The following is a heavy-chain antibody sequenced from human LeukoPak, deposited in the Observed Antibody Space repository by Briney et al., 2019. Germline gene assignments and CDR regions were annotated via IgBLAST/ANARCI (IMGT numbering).Heavy chain of an antibody. CDR1: GFTFSSYA. D-gene: IGHD6-19*01. Sequence: GGSLRLSCAASGFTFSSYAVHWVRQAPGKGLECVALISYDGGNKYSADSVKGRFTISRDNSKNTLYLEMNSLRAEDTSVYYCARGARGSGWRVFDYWGQGTLVTASS. CDR2: ISYDGGNK. V-gene: IGHV3-30*14. J-gene: IGHJ4*02. CDR3: ARGARGSGWRVFDY.